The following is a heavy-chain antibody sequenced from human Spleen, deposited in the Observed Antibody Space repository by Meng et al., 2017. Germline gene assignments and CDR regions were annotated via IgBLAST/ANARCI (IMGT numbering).Heavy chain of an antibody. V-gene: IGHV3-30*04. Sequence: GESLKISCTASGFTLSSYAMHWVRQTPGKGREWVAGLSYDGSHKYYADSVKGRLTISRDNSKNTLYLQLNSPRPEDTAVYYCAREIRAPVMVGAFPIWGQGKKV. CDR3: AREIRAPVMVGAFPI. J-gene: IGHJ3*02. D-gene: IGHD2-8*01. CDR1: GFTLSSYA. CDR2: LSYDGSHK.